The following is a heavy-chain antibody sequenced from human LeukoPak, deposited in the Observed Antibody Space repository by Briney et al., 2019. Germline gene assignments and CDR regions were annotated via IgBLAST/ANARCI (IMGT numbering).Heavy chain of an antibody. CDR1: RFTFSSYG. CDR3: VKDRLPLSSAYYYLPFDY. V-gene: IGHV3-23*01. CDR2: ISSSGGST. J-gene: IGHJ4*02. D-gene: IGHD3-22*01. Sequence: GGSLRLSCAASRFTFSSYGMSWVRQAPGKGLEWVSGISSSGGSTYYADSVKGRFTISRDNSKNTPYLQMNSLRAEDTAVYYCVKDRLPLSSAYYYLPFDYWGQGTLVTVSS.